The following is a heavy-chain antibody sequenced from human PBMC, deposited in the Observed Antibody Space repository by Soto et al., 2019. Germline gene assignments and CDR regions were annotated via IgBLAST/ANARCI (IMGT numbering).Heavy chain of an antibody. CDR3: ARASGSSYWFDP. Sequence: QVQLVQCGAEVKKPGASVKVSCKASCYTFTSCGINWVRQAHGQGVEWMGWISAYNGNTNYAQKLQGRVIMTTDTSTSTAYMELRSLISDDTAVYYCARASGSSYWFDPWGQGTLVTVSS. V-gene: IGHV1-18*01. CDR2: ISAYNGNT. CDR1: CYTFTSCG. D-gene: IGHD1-26*01. J-gene: IGHJ5*02.